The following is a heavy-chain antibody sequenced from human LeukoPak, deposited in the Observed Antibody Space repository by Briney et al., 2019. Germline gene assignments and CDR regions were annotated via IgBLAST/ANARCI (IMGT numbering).Heavy chain of an antibody. CDR3: ARDGSYGDYFQY. D-gene: IGHD2-15*01. CDR2: IYSGGNT. CDR1: GFTFSSYW. J-gene: IGHJ1*01. V-gene: IGHV3-53*01. Sequence: PGGSLRLSCAASGFTFSSYWMSWVRQAPGKGLEWVSVIYSGGNTYYADSVKGRFTISRDNSKNTLYLQMNSLRAEDTAVYYCARDGSYGDYFQYWGQGTLVTVSS.